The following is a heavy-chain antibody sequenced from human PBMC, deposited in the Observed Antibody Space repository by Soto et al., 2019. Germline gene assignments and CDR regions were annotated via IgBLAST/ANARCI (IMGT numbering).Heavy chain of an antibody. V-gene: IGHV3-30-3*01. D-gene: IGHD4-17*01. CDR3: ARADYGDYDSAFDY. J-gene: IGHJ4*02. Sequence: QVQLVESGGGVVQPGRSLRLSCAASGFTFSSYAMHWVRQAPGKGLEWVAVISYDGSNKYYADSVKGRFTISRDNSKNTLYLHMNSLRAEDTAVYYCARADYGDYDSAFDYWGQGTLVTVSS. CDR1: GFTFSSYA. CDR2: ISYDGSNK.